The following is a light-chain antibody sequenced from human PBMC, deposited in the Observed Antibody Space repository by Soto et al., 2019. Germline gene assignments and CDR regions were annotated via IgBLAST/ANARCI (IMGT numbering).Light chain of an antibody. CDR1: QSVLYSPSNKNY. Sequence: DIVMTQSPDSLAVSLGERATINCKSSQSVLYSPSNKNYLAWFQQKPGQPPRLLVYWASTRESGVPDRFSGSGSGTDFTLTISSLQAEDAAVYYCHQYHPAPQTFGQGTKVEIK. J-gene: IGKJ1*01. V-gene: IGKV4-1*01. CDR2: WAS. CDR3: HQYHPAPQT.